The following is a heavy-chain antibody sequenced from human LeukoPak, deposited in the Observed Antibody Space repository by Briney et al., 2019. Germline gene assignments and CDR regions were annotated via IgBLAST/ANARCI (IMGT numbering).Heavy chain of an antibody. J-gene: IGHJ6*03. V-gene: IGHV4-4*07. CDR1: GGSISSYH. CDR2: IYSSGST. D-gene: IGHD2-2*01. Sequence: SETLSLTCTVSGGSISSYHWSWIRQPAGKGLEWIGRIYSSGSTNYNPSLKSRVTISVDTSKNQFSLKLSSVTAADTAVYYCAGGLSSIGLGYYYYYYMDVWGKGTTVTVSS. CDR3: AGGLSSIGLGYYYYYYMDV.